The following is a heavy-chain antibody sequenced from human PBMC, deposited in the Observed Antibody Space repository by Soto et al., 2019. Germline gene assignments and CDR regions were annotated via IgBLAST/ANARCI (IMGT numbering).Heavy chain of an antibody. CDR1: GYTFTSYD. J-gene: IGHJ6*02. V-gene: IGHV1-8*01. CDR2: MNPNSGNT. Sequence: QVQLVQSGAEVKKPGASVKVSCKASGYTFTSYDINWVRQATGQGLERMGWMNPNSGNTGYAQKLQGRVTMTRNTSISTTYMELSSRRSEDTAVYYCARWPDRYYYYGMDVWGQGTTVTVSS. D-gene: IGHD3-22*01. CDR3: ARWPDRYYYYGMDV.